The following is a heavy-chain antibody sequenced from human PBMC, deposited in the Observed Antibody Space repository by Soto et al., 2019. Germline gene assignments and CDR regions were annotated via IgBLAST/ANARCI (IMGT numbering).Heavy chain of an antibody. V-gene: IGHV5-51*01. CDR3: ASTDYYDSSAAASLDI. D-gene: IGHD3-22*01. CDR1: GYSFTSYW. Sequence: PGESRKISCKGSGYSFTSYWIGWVRQMPGKGLEWMGIIYPGDSDTRYSPSFQGQVTISADKSISTAYLQWSSLKASDTAMYYCASTDYYDSSAAASLDICGQGRMVTVSS. CDR2: IYPGDSDT. J-gene: IGHJ3*02.